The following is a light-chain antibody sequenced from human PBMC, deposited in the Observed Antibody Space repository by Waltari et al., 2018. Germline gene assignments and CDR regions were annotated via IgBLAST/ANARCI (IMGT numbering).Light chain of an antibody. V-gene: IGLV2-14*03. Sequence: QSALTQPASVSGSPGQSITISCTGTSRDVGDYNYVSWYQQHPVKAPKLLIYEVSNRPSGISNRFSGSKSGSTASLTISGLQAEDEADYYCSSYTSSSTLVFGGGTKLTVL. CDR3: SSYTSSSTLV. CDR2: EVS. CDR1: SRDVGDYNY. J-gene: IGLJ2*01.